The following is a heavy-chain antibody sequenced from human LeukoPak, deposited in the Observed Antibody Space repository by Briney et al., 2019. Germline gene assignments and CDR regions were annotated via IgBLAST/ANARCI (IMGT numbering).Heavy chain of an antibody. CDR1: GGSISSYY. CDR3: ARENVVVPAAGDAFDI. Sequence: SETLSLTCTVSGGSISSYYWSWIRQHPGKGLEWIGYIYYSGSTNYNPSLRSRVTISVDTSKNQFSLKLSSVTAADTAVYYCARENVVVPAAGDAFDIWGQGTMVTVSS. CDR2: IYYSGST. V-gene: IGHV4-59*01. D-gene: IGHD2-2*01. J-gene: IGHJ3*02.